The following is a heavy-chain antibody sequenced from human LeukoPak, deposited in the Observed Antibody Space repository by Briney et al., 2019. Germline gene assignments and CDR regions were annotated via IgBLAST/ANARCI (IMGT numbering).Heavy chain of an antibody. CDR1: GGSFSGYY. CDR2: INHSGST. Sequence: PSETLSLTCAVYGGSFSGYYWSWIRQPPGKGLEWIGEINHSGSTNYNPSLKSRVTISVDTSKNQFSLKLSSVTAADTAVYYCARGTVAGAFGYYYYYGMDVWGQGTTVTVSS. V-gene: IGHV4-34*01. J-gene: IGHJ6*02. D-gene: IGHD6-19*01. CDR3: ARGTVAGAFGYYYYYGMDV.